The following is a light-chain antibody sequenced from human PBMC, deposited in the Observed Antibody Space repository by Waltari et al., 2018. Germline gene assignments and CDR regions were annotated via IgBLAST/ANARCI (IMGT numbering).Light chain of an antibody. J-gene: IGKJ2*01. Sequence: DIVMTQSPDSLAVSLGERATINCRSSQSVLYSSNNKNFLAWYQQKPGQPPKLLIYWASPLASCVPDRFSVIWSGTDFTLTISSLQAEDVAFYYCQQYYSNPPTFGQGTKLEI. V-gene: IGKV4-1*01. CDR3: QQYYSNPPT. CDR1: QSVLYSSNNKNF. CDR2: WAS.